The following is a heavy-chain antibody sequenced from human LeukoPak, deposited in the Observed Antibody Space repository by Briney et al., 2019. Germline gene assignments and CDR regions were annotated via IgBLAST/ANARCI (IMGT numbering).Heavy chain of an antibody. CDR3: ARDQIGFILFPRYYYYMDV. V-gene: IGHV3-11*04. D-gene: IGHD2-15*01. CDR2: ISSSGSTI. CDR1: GFTFSDYY. Sequence: PGGSLRLSCAASGFTFSDYYMSWIRQAPGKGLEWVSDISSSGSTIYYTDSVKGRFTISRDNAKNSLYLQMNSLRAEDTAVYYCARDQIGFILFPRYYYYMDVWGKGTTVTISS. J-gene: IGHJ6*03.